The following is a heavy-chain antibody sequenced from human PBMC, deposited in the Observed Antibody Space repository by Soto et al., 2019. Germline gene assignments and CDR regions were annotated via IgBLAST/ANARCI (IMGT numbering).Heavy chain of an antibody. CDR2: INAGNGNT. CDR1: GYTFTSYA. Sequence: QVQLVQSGAEVKKPGASVKVSCKASGYTFTSYAMHWVRQAPGQRLEWMGWINAGNGNTKYSQKFQSRVTITRDTSASTAYMELSSLRSEDTAVYYCARDRSGTAQLGAFDIWGQGTMVTVSS. D-gene: IGHD1-1*01. V-gene: IGHV1-3*01. J-gene: IGHJ3*02. CDR3: ARDRSGTAQLGAFDI.